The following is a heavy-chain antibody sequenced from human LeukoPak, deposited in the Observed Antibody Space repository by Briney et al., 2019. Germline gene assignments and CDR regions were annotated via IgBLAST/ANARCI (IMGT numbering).Heavy chain of an antibody. J-gene: IGHJ4*02. CDR1: GGSISSGYHY. V-gene: IGHV4-39*01. Sequence: PSETLSLTCTVSGGSISSGYHYWGWIRQPPGKGLEWIGSIYESGRTHYNPSLRSRITISVDTSKNQFSLELSSETAADTAVYYCARGDSSSWSLFDYWGQGTLVTVSS. D-gene: IGHD6-13*01. CDR2: IYESGRT. CDR3: ARGDSSSWSLFDY.